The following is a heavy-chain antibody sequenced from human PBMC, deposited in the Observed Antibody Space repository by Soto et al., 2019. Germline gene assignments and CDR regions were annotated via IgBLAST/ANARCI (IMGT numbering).Heavy chain of an antibody. D-gene: IGHD3-22*01. CDR3: AKVQSDYYDSSGYYYGMDV. Sequence: GGSLRLSCAASGFTFSSYAMSWVRQAPGKGLEWVSAISGSGGSTYYADSVKGRFTISRDNSKNTLYLQMNSLRAEDTAVYYCAKVQSDYYDSSGYYYGMDVWGQGTTVTVSS. CDR1: GFTFSSYA. CDR2: ISGSGGST. V-gene: IGHV3-23*01. J-gene: IGHJ6*02.